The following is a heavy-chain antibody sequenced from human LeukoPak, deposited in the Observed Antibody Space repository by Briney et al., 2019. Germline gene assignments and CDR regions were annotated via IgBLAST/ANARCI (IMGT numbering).Heavy chain of an antibody. CDR1: GFTFSSYA. V-gene: IGHV3-48*04. J-gene: IGHJ6*02. CDR3: AGVVPAAIRDYYYGMDV. D-gene: IGHD2-2*02. Sequence: GGSLRLSCAASGFTFSSYAMSWVRQAPGKGLEWVSYISSSGSTIYYADSVKGRFTISRDNAKNSLYLQMNSLRAEDTAVYYCAGVVPAAIRDYYYGMDVWGQGTTVTVSS. CDR2: ISSSGSTI.